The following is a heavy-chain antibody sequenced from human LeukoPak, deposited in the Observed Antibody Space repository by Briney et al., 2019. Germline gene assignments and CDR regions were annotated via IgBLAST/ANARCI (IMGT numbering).Heavy chain of an antibody. CDR2: IWYDGSNK. CDR1: GLTFSNYG. Sequence: GGSLRLSCVASGLTFSNYGMHWVRQAPGKGLEWVAYIWYDGSNKYYTDSVKGRFTISRDNSKNTLYLQMNSLRDEDTAVYYCARSYYYDSSHTADYWGQGTLVTVSS. D-gene: IGHD3-22*01. V-gene: IGHV3-33*01. J-gene: IGHJ4*02. CDR3: ARSYYYDSSHTADY.